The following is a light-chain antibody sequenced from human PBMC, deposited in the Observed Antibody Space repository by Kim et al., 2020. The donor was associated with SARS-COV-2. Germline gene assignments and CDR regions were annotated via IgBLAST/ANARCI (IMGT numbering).Light chain of an antibody. V-gene: IGKV3-15*01. J-gene: IGKJ5*01. Sequence: EIVMTQSPATLSVSPGERATLSCRASQSVSSNLAWYQQKPGQAPRLLIYGASTRATGIPARFSRSGSGTEFTLTISSLQSEDFAVYYCQQYNNWPPDTFGQGTRLEIK. CDR3: QQYNNWPPDT. CDR1: QSVSSN. CDR2: GAS.